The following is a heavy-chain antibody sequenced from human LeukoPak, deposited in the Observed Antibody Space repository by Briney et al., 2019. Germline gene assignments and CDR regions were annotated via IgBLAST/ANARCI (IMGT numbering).Heavy chain of an antibody. CDR2: INNRGSST. J-gene: IGHJ4*02. CDR1: GFTFSSYT. Sequence: GGSLRLSCAASGFTFSSYTMSWVRQAPGEGLEWLSAINNRGSSTYYAGSVKDRFTISRDNSENTLYLQMNSLTVDDTAVYFCAKERQTGDYFTSDYWGQGTVVTVSS. CDR3: AKERQTGDYFTSDY. D-gene: IGHD4-17*01. V-gene: IGHV3-23*01.